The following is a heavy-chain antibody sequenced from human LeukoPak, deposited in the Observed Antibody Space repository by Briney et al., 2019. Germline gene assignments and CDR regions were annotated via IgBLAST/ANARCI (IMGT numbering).Heavy chain of an antibody. V-gene: IGHV1-24*01. CDR2: FDTEAVDR. CDR3: STNGLQGDNLQPDDAFDV. J-gene: IGHJ3*01. D-gene: IGHD4-11*01. Sequence: PAKAFSKTSAHTLSDLAMHRLPHTPGNGIESVGGFDTEAVDRVNAQKFQGRVTMTEDTSTDTAYIELRSLRIDDTAVYFCSTNGLQGDNLQPDDAFDVWGQGTVVTVSS. CDR1: AHTLSDLA.